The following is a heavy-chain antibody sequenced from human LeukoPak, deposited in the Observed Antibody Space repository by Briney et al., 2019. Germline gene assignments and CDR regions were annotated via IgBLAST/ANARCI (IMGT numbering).Heavy chain of an antibody. V-gene: IGHV1-69*13. Sequence: SVKVSCTASGGTFSNHVMTWVRQAPGQGLEWMGGIISAFGPANYAQKFQGRVTITADESINTAYMELSSLRSEDTAVYYCARGVVPAAITSWFDPWGQGTLVTVSS. CDR1: GGTFSNHV. J-gene: IGHJ5*02. CDR3: ARGVVPAAITSWFDP. CDR2: IISAFGPA. D-gene: IGHD2-2*01.